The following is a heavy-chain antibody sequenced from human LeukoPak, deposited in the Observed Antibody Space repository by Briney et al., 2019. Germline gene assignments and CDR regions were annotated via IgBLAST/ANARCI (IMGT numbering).Heavy chain of an antibody. CDR1: GGSFSGYY. CDR2: INHSGST. Sequence: PSETLSLTCAVYGGSFSGYYWSWIRQPPGKGLEWIGEINHSGSTNYNPSLKSRVTISVDTSKNQFSLKLSSVTAEDTAVYYCARDRRQLVQGYYFDYWGQGTLVTVSS. J-gene: IGHJ4*02. CDR3: ARDRRQLVQGYYFDY. V-gene: IGHV4-34*01. D-gene: IGHD6-13*01.